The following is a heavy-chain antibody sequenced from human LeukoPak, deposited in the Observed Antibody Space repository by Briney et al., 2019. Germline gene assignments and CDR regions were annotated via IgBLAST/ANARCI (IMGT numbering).Heavy chain of an antibody. CDR3: ARYGDKRGAFDI. D-gene: IGHD5-24*01. CDR2: IYHSGST. CDR1: GGCISSSNW. J-gene: IGHJ3*02. Sequence: SGTLSLTCAVSGGCISSSNWWSWVRQPPGKGLEWIGEIYHSGSTNYNPSLKSRVTISVDKSKNQFSLKLTSVTAADTAVYYCARYGDKRGAFDIWGQGTMVTVSS. V-gene: IGHV4-4*02.